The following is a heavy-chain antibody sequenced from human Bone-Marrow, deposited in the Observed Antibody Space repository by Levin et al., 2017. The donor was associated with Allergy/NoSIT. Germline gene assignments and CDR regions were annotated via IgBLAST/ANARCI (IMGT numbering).Heavy chain of an antibody. CDR1: GFVFTRHT. V-gene: IGHV3-21*01. Sequence: GGSLRLSCTASGFVFTRHTMHWVRQAPGKGLEWVASISSSGNYIMYADSLKGRFTISRDNAKNSLYLQMHSLRGDETAVYYCARDCLGYSSSWYFFDLWGQGTLVTVSS. CDR2: ISSSGNYI. CDR3: ARDCLGYSSSWYFFDL. D-gene: IGHD6-13*01. J-gene: IGHJ4*02.